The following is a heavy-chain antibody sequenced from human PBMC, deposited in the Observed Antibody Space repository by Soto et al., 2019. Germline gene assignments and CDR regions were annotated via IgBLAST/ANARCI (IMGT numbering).Heavy chain of an antibody. CDR3: ARGYYDFWSGYRYYDYMDV. CDR1: GGSISSYY. D-gene: IGHD3-3*01. Sequence: SETLSLTCTVSGGSISSYYWSWIRQPPGKGLEWIGYIYYSGSTNYNPSLKSRVTISVDTSKNQFSLKLSSVTAADTAVYYCARGYYDFWSGYRYYDYMDVWGKGTTVTVSS. J-gene: IGHJ6*03. CDR2: IYYSGST. V-gene: IGHV4-59*01.